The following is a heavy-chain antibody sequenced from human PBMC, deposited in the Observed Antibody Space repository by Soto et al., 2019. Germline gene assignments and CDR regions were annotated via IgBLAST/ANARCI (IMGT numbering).Heavy chain of an antibody. CDR1: GFTFSSYG. CDR2: IWYDGSNK. J-gene: IGHJ4*02. CDR3: ARDSYYYDSSGTPFDY. Sequence: QVQLVESGGGVVQPGRSLRLSCAASGFTFSSYGMHWVRQAPGKGLEWVAVIWYDGSNKYYADSVKGRFTISRGNSKNTLYLQMNSLRAEDTAVYYCARDSYYYDSSGTPFDYWGQGTLVTVSS. D-gene: IGHD3-22*01. V-gene: IGHV3-33*01.